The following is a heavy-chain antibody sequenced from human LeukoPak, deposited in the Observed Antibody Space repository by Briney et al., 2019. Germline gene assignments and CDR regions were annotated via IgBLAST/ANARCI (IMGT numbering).Heavy chain of an antibody. V-gene: IGHV3-33*01. D-gene: IGHD2-2*01. Sequence: PGGSLRLSCAASGFTFSSYGMHWVRQAPGKGLEWVAVIWYDGSNKYYADSVKGRFTISRDNSKNKLYLQMNSLRAEDTAVYYCARETCSSTSCYDQLYYYYGMDVWGQGTTVTVSS. J-gene: IGHJ6*02. CDR1: GFTFSSYG. CDR3: ARETCSSTSCYDQLYYYYGMDV. CDR2: IWYDGSNK.